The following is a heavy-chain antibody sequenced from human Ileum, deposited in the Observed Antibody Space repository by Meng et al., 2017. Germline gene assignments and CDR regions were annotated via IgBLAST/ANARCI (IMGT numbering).Heavy chain of an antibody. CDR3: ARGGGSYYHFDY. CDR1: GDSVSSNSAA. V-gene: IGHV6-1*01. Sequence: QEQLQQSGPGLVKPPQTLSLTCAISGDSVSSNSAAWNWIRQSPSRGLEWLGRTYYRSKWFNEYAVSVKSRITINPDTSENQFSLQLNSVTPEDAAVYYCARGGGSYYHFDYWGQGTLVTASS. D-gene: IGHD1-26*01. CDR2: TYYRSKWFN. J-gene: IGHJ4*02.